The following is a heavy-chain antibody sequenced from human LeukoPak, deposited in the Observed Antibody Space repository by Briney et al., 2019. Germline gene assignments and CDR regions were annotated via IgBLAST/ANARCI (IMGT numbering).Heavy chain of an antibody. D-gene: IGHD5-18*01. J-gene: IGHJ4*02. V-gene: IGHV3-7*01. Sequence: GGSLRCSCAASGFTFSSYWMSWVRQAPGKGLEWVANIKQDGSEKYYVDSVKGRFTISRDNAKNSLYLQMNSLRAEDTAVYYCARDRGYSYGYYFDYWGQGTLVTVSS. CDR3: ARDRGYSYGYYFDY. CDR1: GFTFSSYW. CDR2: IKQDGSEK.